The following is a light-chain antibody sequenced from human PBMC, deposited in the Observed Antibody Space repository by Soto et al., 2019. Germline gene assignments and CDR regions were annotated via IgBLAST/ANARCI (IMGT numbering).Light chain of an antibody. CDR2: GAS. CDR1: QSVSSD. V-gene: IGKV3-15*01. J-gene: IGKJ1*01. Sequence: MVLTQSPGTLCLSPWQRSTLSSRASQSVSSDLAWYQQKPGQAHRFLISGASTRATGIPARFSGSGSGTEFTLTISSLQSEDFAVYYCQQYNNWPWTFGQGTKVDI. CDR3: QQYNNWPWT.